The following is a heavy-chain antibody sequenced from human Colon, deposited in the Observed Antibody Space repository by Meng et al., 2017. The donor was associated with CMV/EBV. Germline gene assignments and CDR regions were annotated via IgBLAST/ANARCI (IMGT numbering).Heavy chain of an antibody. V-gene: IGHV6-1*01. Sequence: SQTLSLTGAISGDSVSSNSAAWNWIRQSPSRGLEWLGRTYYRSKWYNDYAVSVKSRITINPDTSKNQFSLQLNSVTPEDTAVYYCARDMDTRSTPTWFSAFQYWGQGTLVTVSS. D-gene: IGHD3-10*01. CDR1: GDSVSSNSAA. CDR2: TYYRSKWYN. CDR3: ARDMDTRSTPTWFSAFQY. J-gene: IGHJ1*01.